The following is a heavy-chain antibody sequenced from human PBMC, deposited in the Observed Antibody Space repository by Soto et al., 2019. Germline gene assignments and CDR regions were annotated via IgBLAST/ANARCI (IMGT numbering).Heavy chain of an antibody. CDR3: ARGEQLYHYYYGMDV. V-gene: IGHV1-3*04. CDR1: GGTFSSYA. CDR2: INTGNGNT. J-gene: IGHJ6*02. Sequence: ASVNVSCKASGGTFSSYAISWVRQARGQGLEWMGWINTGNGNTRYSPKFQGRVNITRDTSASTAYMELSSLKSEYTAVYYCARGEQLYHYYYGMDVWGQGSTVTVSS.